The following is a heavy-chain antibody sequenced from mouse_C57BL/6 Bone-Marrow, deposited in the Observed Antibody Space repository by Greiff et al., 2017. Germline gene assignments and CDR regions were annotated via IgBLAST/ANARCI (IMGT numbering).Heavy chain of an antibody. Sequence: VQLQQSVAELVKPGASVKLSCKASGYTFTNHSIHWVKQRPEQGLEWIGYIDPSSGCTKYNQKFKGKATLTADKSSNTAYMQLSSLTSEDSAFDYCAREDSRGCSGDYAMDYWGQGTSLTVSS. V-gene: IGHV1-7*01. CDR3: AREDSRGCSGDYAMDY. CDR1: GYTFTNHS. D-gene: IGHD1-1*01. CDR2: IDPSSGCT. J-gene: IGHJ4*01.